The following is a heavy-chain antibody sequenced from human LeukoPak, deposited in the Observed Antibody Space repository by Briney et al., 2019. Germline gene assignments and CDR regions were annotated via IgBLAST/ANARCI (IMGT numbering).Heavy chain of an antibody. CDR2: IYYSGST. CDR1: GGSIRSDY. D-gene: IGHD3-22*01. J-gene: IGHJ3*02. V-gene: IGHV4-59*08. Sequence: EPSETLSLTCTVSGGSIRSDYWSWIRQPPGKGLEWIGHIYYSGSTNYNPALKSRVTISVDTSKNQFSLKLSSVTAADTAVYYCARQLRYYDSSGYYYTTCDIGGQGTMVTVSS. CDR3: ARQLRYYDSSGYYYTTCDI.